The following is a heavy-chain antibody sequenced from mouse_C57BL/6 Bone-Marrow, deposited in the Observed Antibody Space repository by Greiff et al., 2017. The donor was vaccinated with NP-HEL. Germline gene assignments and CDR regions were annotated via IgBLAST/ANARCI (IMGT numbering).Heavy chain of an antibody. J-gene: IGHJ1*03. CDR1: GFTFSDFY. D-gene: IGHD2-1*01. CDR2: SRNKANDYTT. Sequence: DVQLVESGGGLVQSGRSLRLSCATSGFTFSDFYMEWVRQAPGKGLEWIAASRNKANDYTTEYSASVKGRFIVSRDTSQSILYLQMNALRAEDTAIYYCARDAGGNHWYFDVWGTGTTVTVSS. CDR3: ARDAGGNHWYFDV. V-gene: IGHV7-1*01.